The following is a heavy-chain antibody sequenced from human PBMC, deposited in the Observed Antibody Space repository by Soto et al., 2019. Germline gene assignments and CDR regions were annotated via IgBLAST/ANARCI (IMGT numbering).Heavy chain of an antibody. D-gene: IGHD3-16*01. J-gene: IGHJ6*02. CDR2: LSRGDER. CDR3: ATQTISYTWGV. Sequence: QVQLQESGPGLVKPSETLSLTCTVSGAPITTTKWWAWVRLPPGKGLEWIGELSRGDERSSNPSLEGRFTMSLDKSNNHFPLKLTPVTAADTAISSCATQTISYTWGVWGRGTSVTVSS. CDR1: GAPITTTKW. V-gene: IGHV4-4*02.